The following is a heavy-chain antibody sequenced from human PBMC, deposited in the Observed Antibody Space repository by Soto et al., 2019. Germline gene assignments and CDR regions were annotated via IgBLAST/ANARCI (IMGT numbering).Heavy chain of an antibody. CDR3: ARANYGRGITMIVVPSWAFDI. V-gene: IGHV3-33*01. CDR1: GFTFSSYG. D-gene: IGHD3-22*01. J-gene: IGHJ3*02. CDR2: IWYDGSNK. Sequence: QVQLVESGGGVVQPGRSLRLSCAASGFTFSSYGMHWVRQAPGKGLEWVAVIWYDGSNKYYADSVKGRFTISRDNSKTTLYLQMNSLRAEDTAVYYCARANYGRGITMIVVPSWAFDIWGQGTMVTVSS.